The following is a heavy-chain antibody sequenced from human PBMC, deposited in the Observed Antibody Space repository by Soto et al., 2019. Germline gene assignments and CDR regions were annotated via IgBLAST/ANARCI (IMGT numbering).Heavy chain of an antibody. CDR3: ASPFSGSGSHSDAFDI. CDR2: IYPGDSDT. D-gene: IGHD3-10*01. J-gene: IGHJ3*02. CDR1: GYSFTSYW. Sequence: GESLKISCKGSGYSFTSYWIGWVRQMPGKGLAWMGIIYPGDSDTRYSPSFQGQVTISADKSISTAYLQWSSLKASDTAMYYCASPFSGSGSHSDAFDIWGQGTMVTVSS. V-gene: IGHV5-51*01.